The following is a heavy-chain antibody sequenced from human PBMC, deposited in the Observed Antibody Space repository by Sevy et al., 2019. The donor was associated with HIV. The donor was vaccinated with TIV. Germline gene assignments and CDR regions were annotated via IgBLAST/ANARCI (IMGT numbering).Heavy chain of an antibody. J-gene: IGHJ4*02. CDR3: ARHGSWSFYFDY. CDR1: DDSMSSSNYF. D-gene: IGHD6-13*01. V-gene: IGHV4-39*01. Sequence: SETLSLTCGVSDDSMSSSNYFWGWIRQPPGKGLEWIGSIYYTATTYYYPSLKSRFTLSVDTSKKQFSLKLSSVTAADTAVYYCARHGSWSFYFDYWGQGILVTVSS. CDR2: IYYTATT.